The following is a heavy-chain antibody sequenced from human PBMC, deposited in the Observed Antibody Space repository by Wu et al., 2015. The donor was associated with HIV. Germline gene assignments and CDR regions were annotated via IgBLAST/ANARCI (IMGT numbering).Heavy chain of an antibody. Sequence: QVQLVQSGAEVKKPGASVKVSCKVSGYSLTELSIHWVRQAPGKGLEWLGGFDPEDAETIYAQKFQGRVIMTEDTSTDTAYMELSSLRSEDTAIYYCATIYYYSSGSPLGWGYFDYWARERVVTVSS. CDR2: FDPEDAET. J-gene: IGHJ4*02. D-gene: IGHD3-10*01. V-gene: IGHV1-24*01. CDR1: GYSLTELS. CDR3: ATIYYYSSGSPLGWGYFDY.